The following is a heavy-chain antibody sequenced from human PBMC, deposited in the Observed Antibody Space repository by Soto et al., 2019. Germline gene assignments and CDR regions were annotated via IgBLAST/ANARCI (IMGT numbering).Heavy chain of an antibody. CDR3: ARDCYDSSGYLALFDY. CDR1: GFTFSSDS. CDR2: ISSSSSYI. J-gene: IGHJ4*02. V-gene: IGHV3-21*01. D-gene: IGHD3-22*01. Sequence: GVLRLSCAASGFTFSSDSMNWVRQAPGKGLEWVSSISSSSSYIYYADSVKGRFTISRDNAKNSLYLQVNSLRAEDTAVYYCARDCYDSSGYLALFDYWGQGTLVTVSS.